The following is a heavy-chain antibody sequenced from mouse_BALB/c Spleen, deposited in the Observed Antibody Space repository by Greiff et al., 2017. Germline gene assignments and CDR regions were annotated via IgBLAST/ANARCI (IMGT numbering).Heavy chain of an antibody. D-gene: IGHD2-3*01. Sequence: EVKLMESGGGLVQPKGSLKLSCAASGFTFNTYAMHWVCQAPGKGLEWVARIRSKSNNYATYYADSVKDRFTISRDDSQSMLYLQMNNLKTEDTAMYYCMREDGYSAMDYWGQGTSVTVSS. V-gene: IGHV10-3*03. CDR3: MREDGYSAMDY. CDR1: GFTFNTYA. CDR2: IRSKSNNYAT. J-gene: IGHJ4*01.